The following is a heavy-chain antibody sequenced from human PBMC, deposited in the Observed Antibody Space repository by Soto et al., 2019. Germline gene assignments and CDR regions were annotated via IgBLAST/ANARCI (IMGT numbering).Heavy chain of an antibody. Sequence: GASVKVSCKASGYTFTSYGISWVRQAPGQGLEWMGWVNAGNGNTKYSQKFQGRVTITRDTSASTAYMELSSLRSEDTAVYYCARDLPPIDCWSQGTLVTVSS. V-gene: IGHV1-3*01. J-gene: IGHJ4*02. CDR3: ARDLPPIDC. CDR2: VNAGNGNT. CDR1: GYTFTSYG.